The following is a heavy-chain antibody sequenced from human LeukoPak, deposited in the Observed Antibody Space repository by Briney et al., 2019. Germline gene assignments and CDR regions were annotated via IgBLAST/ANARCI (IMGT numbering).Heavy chain of an antibody. CDR3: AREWGGSSGNFDY. CDR1: GGSFSGYY. J-gene: IGHJ4*02. CDR2: INHSGST. Sequence: SETLSLTCAVYGGSFSGYYWSWIRQPPGKGLEWIGEINHSGSTNYNPSLKSRVTISVDTSKNQFSLKLSSVTAADTAVYYCAREWGGSSGNFDYWGQGTLVTVSS. V-gene: IGHV4-34*01. D-gene: IGHD6-19*01.